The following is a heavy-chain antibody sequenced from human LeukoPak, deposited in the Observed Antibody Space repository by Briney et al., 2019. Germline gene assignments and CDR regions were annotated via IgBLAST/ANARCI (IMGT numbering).Heavy chain of an antibody. CDR3: ARVWPYGSGWYGYLDY. CDR1: GGSISSYY. J-gene: IGHJ4*02. V-gene: IGHV4-59*01. Sequence: SETLSLTCTVSGGSISSYYWSWIRQPPGKGLEWIGYIYYSGSTHYNPSLKSRVTISVDTSKNQFSLKLRSVTAADTAMYYCARVWPYGSGWYGYLDYWGQGTLVTVSS. D-gene: IGHD6-19*01. CDR2: IYYSGST.